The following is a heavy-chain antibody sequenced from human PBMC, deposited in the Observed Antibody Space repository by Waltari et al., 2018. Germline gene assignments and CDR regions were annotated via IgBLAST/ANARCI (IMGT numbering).Heavy chain of an antibody. D-gene: IGHD2-2*01. Sequence: EVQLVESGGVLAQPGGSLRLSCAASGFPFSTYWMHWVRQAPGKGLVWVSRINSDGSSISYADSVKGRFTSSRDNAKNTLYLQMNSLRAEDTAVYYCARWRFCRSTTCLYGMDVWGQGTTVTVSS. CDR2: INSDGSSI. CDR1: GFPFSTYW. V-gene: IGHV3-74*01. CDR3: ARWRFCRSTTCLYGMDV. J-gene: IGHJ6*02.